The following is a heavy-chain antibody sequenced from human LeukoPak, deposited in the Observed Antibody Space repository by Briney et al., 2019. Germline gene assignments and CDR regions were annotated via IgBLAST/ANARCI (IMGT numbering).Heavy chain of an antibody. CDR2: INPDGVGT. D-gene: IGHD4-17*01. CDR1: GFTFSSYW. Sequence: GGSLRLSCAASGFTFSSYWMHWVGQAPGKGLVWVSRINPDGVGTGYADFVKGRFTISRDNAKNTLYLQMNSLRAEDTAVYYCAREPMTTVTTSPDYWGQGTLVTVSS. V-gene: IGHV3-74*01. J-gene: IGHJ4*02. CDR3: AREPMTTVTTSPDY.